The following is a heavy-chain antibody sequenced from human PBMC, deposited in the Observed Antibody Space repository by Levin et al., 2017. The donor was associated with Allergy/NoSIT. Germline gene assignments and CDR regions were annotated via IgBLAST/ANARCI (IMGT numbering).Heavy chain of an antibody. CDR2: IYWNDDK. J-gene: IGHJ4*02. CDR3: AHRLGGNYGLDY. CDR1: GFSLSTSGVG. V-gene: IGHV2-5*01. D-gene: IGHD3-10*01. Sequence: SGPTLVKPTQTLTLTCTFSGFSLSTSGVGGVAVDWVRQPPGKALEWLALIYWNDDKRYSPSLKSRITISKDTSKNQVVLSMTNMDPVDTATYYCAHRLGGNYGLDYWGQGTLVTVSS.